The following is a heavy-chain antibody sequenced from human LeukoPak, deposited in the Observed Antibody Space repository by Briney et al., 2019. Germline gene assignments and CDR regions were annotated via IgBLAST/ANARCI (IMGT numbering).Heavy chain of an antibody. CDR3: AGVKGWPPGWFDP. D-gene: IGHD5-24*01. CDR1: GYSISSGYY. V-gene: IGHV4-38-2*02. CDR2: IYHSGST. J-gene: IGHJ5*02. Sequence: SETLSLTCTVSGYSISSGYYWGWIRQPPGKGLEWIGSIYHSGSTYYNPSLKSRVTISVDTSKNQFSLKLSSVTAADTAVYYCAGVKGWPPGWFDPWGQGTLVTVSS.